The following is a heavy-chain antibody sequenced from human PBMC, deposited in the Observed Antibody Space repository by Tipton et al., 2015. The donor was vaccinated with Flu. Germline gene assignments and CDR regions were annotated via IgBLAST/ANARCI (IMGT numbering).Heavy chain of an antibody. D-gene: IGHD2-8*02. V-gene: IGHV5-51*01. J-gene: IGHJ5*02. CDR3: ARHPDLRYCTGSECYYEGGGRLDP. Sequence: MQLVQSGAEVKKPGESLKISCKASGYRFINYWIGWVRQMPGNGPEWMGLIFPGDSKTRYSPSFQGQVTISVDKSISTAYLQWSSVKASDTAMYYCARHPDLRYCTGSECYYEGGGRLDPWGQGTLVTVSS. CDR1: GYRFINYW. CDR2: IFPGDSKT.